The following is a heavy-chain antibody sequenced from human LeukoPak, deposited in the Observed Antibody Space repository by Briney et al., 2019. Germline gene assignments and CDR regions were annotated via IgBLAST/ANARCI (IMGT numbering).Heavy chain of an antibody. CDR3: ARGRSNPRLGFGY. V-gene: IGHV4-38-2*01. D-gene: IGHD4-11*01. CDR1: GYSISSGYY. Sequence: NPSETLSLTCAVSGYSISSGYYWGWIRQPPGKGLEWIGSIYHSGSTYYNPSLKSRVTISVDTSKNQFSLKLSSVTAADTAVYYCARGRSNPRLGFGYWGQGTLVTVSS. J-gene: IGHJ4*02. CDR2: IYHSGST.